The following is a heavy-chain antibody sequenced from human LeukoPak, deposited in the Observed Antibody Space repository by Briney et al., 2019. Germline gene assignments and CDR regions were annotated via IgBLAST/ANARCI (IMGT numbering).Heavy chain of an antibody. CDR1: GGSISSYY. CDR2: IYASGTS. D-gene: IGHD5-24*01. CDR3: ARGLDGYGTFDY. Sequence: PSETLSLTCTVSGGSISSYYWTWIRQPAGKGVEWIGRIYASGTSNYNPSLKSRVTISADKSKNQFSLRLSSVTAADTAVYYCARGLDGYGTFDYWGQGTLVTVSS. J-gene: IGHJ4*02. V-gene: IGHV4-4*07.